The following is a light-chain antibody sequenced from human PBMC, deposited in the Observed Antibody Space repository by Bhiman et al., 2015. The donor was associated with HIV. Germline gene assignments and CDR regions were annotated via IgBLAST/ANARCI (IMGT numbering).Light chain of an antibody. Sequence: QSVLTQPPSVSAAPGQKVTISCSGSSSNIGNNYVSWYQQLPGTAPKLLIYGNSNRPSGVPDRFSGSKSGTSASLAITGLQAEDEADYYCQSYDSSLSAYVFGTGTKVTVL. CDR1: SSNIGNNY. CDR2: GNS. V-gene: IGLV1-40*01. CDR3: QSYDSSLSAYV. J-gene: IGLJ1*01.